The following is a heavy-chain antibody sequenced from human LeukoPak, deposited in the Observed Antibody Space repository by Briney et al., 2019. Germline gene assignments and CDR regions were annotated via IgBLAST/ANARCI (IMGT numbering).Heavy chain of an antibody. CDR1: GYTFTSYD. CDR2: MNPNSGNT. Sequence: GASVEVSCKASGYTFTSYDINWVRQATGQGLEWMGWMNPNSGNTGYAQKFQGRVTMTRNTSISTAYMELSSLRSEDTAVYYCARALRLFSGSNSAYWGQGTLVTVSS. J-gene: IGHJ4*02. CDR3: ARALRLFSGSNSAY. V-gene: IGHV1-8*01. D-gene: IGHD1-26*01.